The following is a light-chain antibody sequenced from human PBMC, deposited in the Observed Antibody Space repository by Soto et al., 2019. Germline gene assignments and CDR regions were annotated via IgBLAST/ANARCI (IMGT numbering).Light chain of an antibody. Sequence: SALTQPPSASGSPGQSVTISCTGTSSAVGGYDYVSWYQQHPGKAPKLMIYEVTIRPSGVSDRFPGSKSGNTASLTVSGLQAEDEADYYCNSYTGGNPSYVFGTGTKLTVL. CDR3: NSYTGGNPSYV. CDR2: EVT. J-gene: IGLJ1*01. CDR1: SSAVGGYDY. V-gene: IGLV2-8*01.